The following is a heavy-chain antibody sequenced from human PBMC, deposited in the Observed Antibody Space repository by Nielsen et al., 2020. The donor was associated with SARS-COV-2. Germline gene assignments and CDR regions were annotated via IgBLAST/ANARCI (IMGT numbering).Heavy chain of an antibody. Sequence: SVKVSCKASGGTFSSYAIGWVRQAPGQGLEWMGGIIPMFGTPNYAQEFQGRVSITADESTRTAFMELSSLRSEDTAVYYCARGAEKSSWNVVSYYMDVWGKGTTVIVSS. J-gene: IGHJ6*03. CDR1: GGTFSSYA. V-gene: IGHV1-69*13. CDR3: ARGAEKSSWNVVSYYMDV. D-gene: IGHD6-13*01. CDR2: IIPMFGTP.